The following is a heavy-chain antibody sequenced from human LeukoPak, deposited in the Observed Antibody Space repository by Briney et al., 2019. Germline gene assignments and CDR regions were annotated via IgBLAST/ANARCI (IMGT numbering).Heavy chain of an antibody. CDR1: GYTFTGYY. V-gene: IGHV1-2*02. Sequence: VASVKVSCKASGYTFTGYYMHWVRQAPGQGLEWMGWINPHSGGTNSAQMFQGRVTMTRDTSIHTAYMELSRLRSDDTAVYYRAREEYGFDPWGQGTLVTVSS. CDR3: AREEYGFDP. CDR2: INPHSGGT. D-gene: IGHD2-2*01. J-gene: IGHJ5*02.